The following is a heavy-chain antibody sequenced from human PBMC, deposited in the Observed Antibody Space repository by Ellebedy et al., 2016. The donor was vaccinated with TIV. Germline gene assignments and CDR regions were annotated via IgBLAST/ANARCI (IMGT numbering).Heavy chain of an antibody. CDR3: TRFMAAFDY. CDR1: GFAFGVYA. Sequence: PGGSLRLSCTTSGFAFGVYAMSRVRQAPGKGLEWVGFIRSKSYGGTTEYAASVRGRFTISRDDSKSIAYLQMDSLKTEDTAMYYCTRFMAAFDYWGQGALVTVSS. CDR2: IRSKSYGGTT. J-gene: IGHJ4*02. V-gene: IGHV3-49*04. D-gene: IGHD6-13*01.